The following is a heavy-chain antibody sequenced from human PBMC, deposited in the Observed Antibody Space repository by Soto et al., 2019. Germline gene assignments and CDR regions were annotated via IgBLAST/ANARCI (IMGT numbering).Heavy chain of an antibody. D-gene: IGHD3-22*01. V-gene: IGHV3-7*01. Sequence: EVQLVESGGGLVQPGGSLRLSCAASGFTFSGCWMSWVRQAPGKGLEWVANIKQDGSEKYYVDSVKGRFTISRDNANNPLYLQMSSLRAEDTAVYYCAKATSGYYSDNPVQVWGQGTLVTVSS. CDR2: IKQDGSEK. J-gene: IGHJ1*01. CDR1: GFTFSGCW. CDR3: AKATSGYYSDNPVQV.